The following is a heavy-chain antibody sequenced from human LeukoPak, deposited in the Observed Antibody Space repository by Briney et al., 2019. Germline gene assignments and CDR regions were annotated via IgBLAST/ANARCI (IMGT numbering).Heavy chain of an antibody. CDR1: GYTFSNYG. D-gene: IGHD2-2*01. CDR2: MNPNSGNT. J-gene: IGHJ4*02. CDR3: ARGLADHYCSSTSCHGAFDY. Sequence: ASVKVSCKASGYTFSNYGLTWVRQAPGQGLEWMGWMNPNSGNTGYAQKFQGRVTITRNTSISTAYMELSSLRSEDTAVYYCARGLADHYCSSTSCHGAFDYWGQGTLVTVSS. V-gene: IGHV1-8*03.